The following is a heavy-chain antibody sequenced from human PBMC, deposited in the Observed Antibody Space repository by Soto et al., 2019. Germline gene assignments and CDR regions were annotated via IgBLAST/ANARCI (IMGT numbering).Heavy chain of an antibody. J-gene: IGHJ6*02. CDR3: ARDRVGIPGTTYYFGMDV. V-gene: IGHV3-33*01. CDR1: GFTFSNSG. Sequence: QVQVVESGGGVVQPGGSLRLSCAASGFTFSNSGMHWVRQAPGKGLEWVAIIWFDGSNRYYADSVKGRFTISRDNSKNTLYLPMSGPRAEDTAVYYCARDRVGIPGTTYYFGMDVWGQGTTVTVSS. CDR2: IWFDGSNR. D-gene: IGHD1-7*01.